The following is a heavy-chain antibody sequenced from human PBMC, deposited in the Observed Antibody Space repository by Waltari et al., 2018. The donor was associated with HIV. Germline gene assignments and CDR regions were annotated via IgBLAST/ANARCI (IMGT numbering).Heavy chain of an antibody. J-gene: IGHJ2*01. Sequence: QVQLQESGPGLVRPSETLSLTCVVSGSSINTYYDWGWIRKPPGKGLEWIGSASHSGGTFHNASLKSRVTMSVDRSKNQFSLKMSSVTAADTAVYYCARAKVVPALFELWGRGTLVTVSS. CDR3: ARAKVVPALFEL. CDR2: ASHSGGT. V-gene: IGHV4-38-2*01. CDR1: GSSINTYYD. D-gene: IGHD2-15*01.